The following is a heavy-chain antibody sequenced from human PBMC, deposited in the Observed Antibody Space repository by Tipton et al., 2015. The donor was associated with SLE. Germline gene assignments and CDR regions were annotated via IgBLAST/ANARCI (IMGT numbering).Heavy chain of an antibody. Sequence: SLRLSCAASGFTFSDYYMTWIRQAPGKGLEWLSYISTSVNTVYYADSVKGRFTISRDNAKNSLYLQMNSLRAEDTAVYHCAKGFGSGSPIWGQGTLVTVSS. J-gene: IGHJ3*02. D-gene: IGHD3-10*01. V-gene: IGHV3-11*04. CDR2: ISTSVNTV. CDR3: AKGFGSGSPI. CDR1: GFTFSDYY.